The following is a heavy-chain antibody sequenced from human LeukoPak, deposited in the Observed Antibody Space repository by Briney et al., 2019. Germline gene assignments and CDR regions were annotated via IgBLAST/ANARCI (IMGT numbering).Heavy chain of an antibody. Sequence: GGSLRLSCAASGFTFSSYAMSWVRQAPGKGLEWVSAISGSGGSTYYADSVKGRFTISRDNSKNTLYLQMNSLRAEDTAVYYCAKMGCPGGSGGNWFDPWGQGTLVTVSS. CDR1: GFTFSSYA. D-gene: IGHD2-8*02. J-gene: IGHJ5*02. V-gene: IGHV3-23*01. CDR3: AKMGCPGGSGGNWFDP. CDR2: ISGSGGST.